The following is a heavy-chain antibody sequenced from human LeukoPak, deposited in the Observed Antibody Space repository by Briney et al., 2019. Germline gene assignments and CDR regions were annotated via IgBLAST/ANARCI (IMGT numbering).Heavy chain of an antibody. V-gene: IGHV4-4*02. J-gene: IGHJ4*02. Sequence: SGTLSLTCAVSGGSISSSNWWSWVRQPPGKGLEWIGEIYHSGSTNYNPSLKSRVTISVDKSKNQFSLKLSSVTAADTAVYYCARDQYYYDSSGYYRIGYWGQGTLVTVSS. D-gene: IGHD3-22*01. CDR2: IYHSGST. CDR3: ARDQYYYDSSGYYRIGY. CDR1: GGSISSSNW.